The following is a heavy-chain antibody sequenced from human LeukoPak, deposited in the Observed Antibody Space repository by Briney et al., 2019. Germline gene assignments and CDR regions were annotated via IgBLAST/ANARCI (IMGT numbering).Heavy chain of an antibody. CDR3: ARTDLTGFDY. D-gene: IGHD4/OR15-4a*01. V-gene: IGHV4-4*07. CDR1: GGSVSSSY. J-gene: IGHJ4*02. CDR2: IYTNGST. Sequence: PSETLSLTCTLSGGSVSSSYWNWIRQPAGKRLEWIGHIYTNGSTNYNPSLKGRVTISLDKSKNQFSLKLSSVTVADTAVYYCARTDLTGFDYWGQGTLVTVS.